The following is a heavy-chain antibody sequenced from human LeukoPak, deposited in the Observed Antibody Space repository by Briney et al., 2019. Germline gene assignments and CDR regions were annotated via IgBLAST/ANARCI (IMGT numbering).Heavy chain of an antibody. V-gene: IGHV4-61*02. Sequence: PSETLSLTCTVSGGSISSGSYYWSWIRQPAGKGLEWIGRIYTSGSTNYNPSLKSRVTISVDTSKNQFSLKLSSVTAADTAVYYCARDGAESWHYFDYWGRGTLVTVSS. CDR3: ARDGAESWHYFDY. CDR2: IYTSGST. J-gene: IGHJ4*02. CDR1: GGSISSGSYY. D-gene: IGHD4/OR15-4a*01.